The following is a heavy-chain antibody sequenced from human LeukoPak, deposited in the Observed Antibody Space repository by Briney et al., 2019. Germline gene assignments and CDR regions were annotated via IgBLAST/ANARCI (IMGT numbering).Heavy chain of an antibody. V-gene: IGHV3-13*01. Sequence: GGSLRLSCAASGFTFSSYDMHWVRQATGKGLEWVSAIGTAGDTYYPGSVKGRFTISRENAKNSLYLQMNSLRAGDTAVYYCARADHSSGYYGPFYFYGMDVWGQGTTVTVSS. CDR1: GFTFSSYD. D-gene: IGHD3-22*01. CDR2: IGTAGDT. J-gene: IGHJ6*02. CDR3: ARADHSSGYYGPFYFYGMDV.